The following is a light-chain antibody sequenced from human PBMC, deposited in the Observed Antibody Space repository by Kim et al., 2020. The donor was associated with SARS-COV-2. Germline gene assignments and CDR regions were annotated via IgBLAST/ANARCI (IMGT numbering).Light chain of an antibody. CDR2: RAS. CDR3: LQHNSYPYT. J-gene: IGKJ2*01. V-gene: IGKV1-17*03. CDR1: QGISNS. Sequence: DIQVTQSPSAMSASVGDRVTITCRASQGISNSLAWFQQKPGKVPKRLIYRASNLQSGVPSRFSGSGSGTEFTLSISSLQPEDFATYYCLQHNSYPYTFGQGTKLEIK.